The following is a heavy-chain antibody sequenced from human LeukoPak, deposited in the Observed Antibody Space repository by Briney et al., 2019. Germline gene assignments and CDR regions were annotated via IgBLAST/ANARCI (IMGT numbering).Heavy chain of an antibody. CDR2: ISASGGSK. D-gene: IGHD6-19*01. Sequence: GGSLRLSCDVSGFTFRNYAMSWVRQAPGKGLEWVSGISASGGSKYYAASVKGRFTIARDTFKDTMYLQMNSLRVEDTAVYYCAKPESTGWYGDYWGQGTLVTVSS. CDR1: GFTFRNYA. V-gene: IGHV3-23*01. J-gene: IGHJ4*02. CDR3: AKPESTGWYGDY.